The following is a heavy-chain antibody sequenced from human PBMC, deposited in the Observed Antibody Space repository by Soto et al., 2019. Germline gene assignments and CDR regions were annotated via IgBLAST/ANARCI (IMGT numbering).Heavy chain of an antibody. Sequence: SETLSLTCAVYGGSFSGYYWSWIRQPPGKGLEWIGEINHSGSTNYNPSLKSRVTISVDTSKNQFSLKLSSVTAADTAVYYCARVRVAYEADAFDIWGQGTMVTVSS. CDR2: INHSGST. D-gene: IGHD5-12*01. CDR3: ARVRVAYEADAFDI. J-gene: IGHJ3*02. V-gene: IGHV4-34*01. CDR1: GGSFSGYY.